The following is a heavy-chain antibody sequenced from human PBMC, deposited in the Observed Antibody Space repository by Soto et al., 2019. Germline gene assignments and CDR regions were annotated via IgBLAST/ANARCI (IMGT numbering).Heavy chain of an antibody. Sequence: QVQLQESGPGLVKPSETLSLTCTVSGGPVTSAYWHWIRQPPGQGLEWIGHIYYSDSPSYNPSLKRRGTISVDTFNNHFSLRLPSVTAADTAVYYCARDVPYDASGIWGQGTLVTVS. CDR3: ARDVPYDASGI. D-gene: IGHD3-22*01. CDR2: IYYSDSP. V-gene: IGHV4-59*02. J-gene: IGHJ4*02. CDR1: GGPVTSAY.